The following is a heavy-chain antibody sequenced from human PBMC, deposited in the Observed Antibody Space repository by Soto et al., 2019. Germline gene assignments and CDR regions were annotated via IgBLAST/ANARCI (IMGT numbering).Heavy chain of an antibody. V-gene: IGHV1-46*01. J-gene: IGHJ3*02. CDR2: INPSGGST. CDR1: GYTCTSYY. Sequence: ASVEVCCKASGYTCTSYYMHWVRRGPGQGLEWMGIINPSGGSTSYAQKFQGRVTMTRDTSTSTVYMELSSLRSEDTAVYYCAEDWSGEIDGFDIWGQGTMVTVSS. D-gene: IGHD3-10*01. CDR3: AEDWSGEIDGFDI.